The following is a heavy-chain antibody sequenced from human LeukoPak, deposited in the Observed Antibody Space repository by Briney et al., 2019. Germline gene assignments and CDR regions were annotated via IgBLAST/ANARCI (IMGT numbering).Heavy chain of an antibody. CDR2: INPNTGGT. V-gene: IGHV1-2*06. CDR3: TREEDTALVTDWFDP. CDR1: GYTFTSYG. D-gene: IGHD5-18*01. Sequence: ASVKVSCKASGYTFTSYGISWVRQAPGQGLEWMGRINPNTGGTLYAQSFQGRVTMTRDTSIITVYMELARLTSDDTAVYYCTREEDTALVTDWFDPWGQGTLVTVSS. J-gene: IGHJ5*02.